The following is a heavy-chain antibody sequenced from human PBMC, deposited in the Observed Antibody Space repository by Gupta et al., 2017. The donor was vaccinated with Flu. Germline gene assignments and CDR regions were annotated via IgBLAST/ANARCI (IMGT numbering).Heavy chain of an antibody. CDR3: AKDGQQWLVLWGRIDY. CDR1: GFTFSSYA. D-gene: IGHD6-19*01. Sequence: EVQLLESGGGLVQPGGSLRLSCAASGFTFSSYAMSWVRQAPGKGLEWVSAISGSGGSTYYADSVKGRFTISRDNSKNTLYLQMNSLRAEDTAVYYCAKDGQQWLVLWGRIDYWGQGTLVTVSS. V-gene: IGHV3-23*01. J-gene: IGHJ4*02. CDR2: ISGSGGST.